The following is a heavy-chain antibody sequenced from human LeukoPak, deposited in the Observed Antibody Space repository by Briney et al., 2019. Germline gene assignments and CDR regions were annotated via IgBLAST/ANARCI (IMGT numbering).Heavy chain of an antibody. V-gene: IGHV4-34*01. CDR1: GGSFSGYY. Sequence: SETLSLTCAVYGGSFSGYYWSWIRQPPGKGLEWIGEINHSGSTNYNPSLKSRVTISVDTSKNQFSLKLSSVTAADTAVYYCAKYSYGYPNWFDPWGQGTLVTVSS. J-gene: IGHJ5*02. CDR2: INHSGST. D-gene: IGHD5-18*01. CDR3: AKYSYGYPNWFDP.